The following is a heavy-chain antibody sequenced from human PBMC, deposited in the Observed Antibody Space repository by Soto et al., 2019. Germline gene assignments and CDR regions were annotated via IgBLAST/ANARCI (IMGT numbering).Heavy chain of an antibody. CDR2: IYYSGST. J-gene: IGHJ4*02. CDR1: GCSISSYY. V-gene: IGHV4-59*01. D-gene: IGHD6-19*01. Sequence: HSETLSLTCTVSGCSISSYYWSWIRQPPGKGLEWIGYIYYSGSTNYNPSLKSRVTISVDTSKNQFSLKLSSVTAADTAVYYCARYAVAGNGGVRFDYWGQGTLVTVSS. CDR3: ARYAVAGNGGVRFDY.